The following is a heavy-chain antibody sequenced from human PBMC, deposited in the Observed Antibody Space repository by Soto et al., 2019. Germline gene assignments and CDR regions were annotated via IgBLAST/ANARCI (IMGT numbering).Heavy chain of an antibody. V-gene: IGHV4-59*08. D-gene: IGHD3-10*01. CDR2: IYYSGST. J-gene: IGHJ6*03. Sequence: SETLSLTCTVSGGSISSYYWSWIRQPTGKGLEWIGYIYYSGSTNYNPSLKSRVTISVDTSKNQFSLKLSSVTAADTAVYYCATSRFGEPPGHYYMDVWGKGTKVTVSS. CDR3: ATSRFGEPPGHYYMDV. CDR1: GGSISSYY.